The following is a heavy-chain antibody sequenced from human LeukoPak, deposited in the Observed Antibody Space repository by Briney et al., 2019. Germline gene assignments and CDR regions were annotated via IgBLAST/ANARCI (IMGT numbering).Heavy chain of an antibody. Sequence: ASVKVSCKASGYTFTGYYMHWVRQAPGQGLEWMGWINPNSGDTNYAQNFQGRVTMTRDTSISTAYMELSRLTSDDTAVYYCAREGSSSVDVNWFDPWGQGTLVTVSS. D-gene: IGHD6-19*01. CDR1: GYTFTGYY. J-gene: IGHJ5*02. CDR3: AREGSSSVDVNWFDP. V-gene: IGHV1-2*02. CDR2: INPNSGDT.